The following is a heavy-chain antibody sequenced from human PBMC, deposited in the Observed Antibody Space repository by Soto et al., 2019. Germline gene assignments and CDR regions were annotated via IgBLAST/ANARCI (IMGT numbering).Heavy chain of an antibody. CDR2: ISYDGSNK. D-gene: IGHD3-3*01. J-gene: IGHJ5*02. V-gene: IGHV3-30-3*01. CDR3: ARAHYDFWSGYYGWFDP. Sequence: GGSLRLSCAASGFTFSSYAMHWVRQAPGKGLEWVAVISYDGSNKYYADSVKGRSTISRDNSKNTLYLQMNSLRAEDTAVYYCARAHYDFWSGYYGWFDPWGQGTLVTVSS. CDR1: GFTFSSYA.